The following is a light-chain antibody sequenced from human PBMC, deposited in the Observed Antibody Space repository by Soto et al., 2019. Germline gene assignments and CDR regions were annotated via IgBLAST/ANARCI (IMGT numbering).Light chain of an antibody. J-gene: IGLJ2*01. CDR2: GVS. CDR1: DSDVGGFDY. V-gene: IGLV2-11*01. CDR3: CSYAGTYTLV. Sequence: QSALTQPHSLSGSLGQSVTISCTGTDSDVGGFDYVSWFQQHPGKAPKLLIYGVSKRPSGVPDHFSGSKSGNTASLTISGLHTEDEADYYCCSYAGTYTLVFGGGTKLTVL.